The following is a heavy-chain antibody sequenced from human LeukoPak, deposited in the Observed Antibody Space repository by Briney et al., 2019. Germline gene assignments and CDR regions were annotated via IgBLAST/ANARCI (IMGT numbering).Heavy chain of an antibody. J-gene: IGHJ4*02. Sequence: GGSLRLSCAASGFTFDDYAMHWVRQAPGKGLEWVSGISWNSGSIGYADSVKGRFTISRGNAKNSLYLQMNSLRAEDTALYYCATTYIAAAGFDYWGQGTLVTVSS. D-gene: IGHD6-13*01. CDR3: ATTYIAAAGFDY. CDR1: GFTFDDYA. CDR2: ISWNSGSI. V-gene: IGHV3-9*01.